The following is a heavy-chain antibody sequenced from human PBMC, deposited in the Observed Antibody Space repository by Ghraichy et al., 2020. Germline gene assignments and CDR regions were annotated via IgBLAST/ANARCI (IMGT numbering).Heavy chain of an antibody. CDR1: GFTFSRYA. Sequence: GESLNISCVASGFTFSRYAMTWVRQVPEKGLEWLSVITNTGDKTYYADSVKGRFTTSRDNSKNTLYLQMNSLRVDDTAVYYCARDLSAELAAYWGQGTLVTVSS. D-gene: IGHD1-1*01. V-gene: IGHV3-23*01. CDR3: ARDLSAELAAY. J-gene: IGHJ4*02. CDR2: ITNTGDKT.